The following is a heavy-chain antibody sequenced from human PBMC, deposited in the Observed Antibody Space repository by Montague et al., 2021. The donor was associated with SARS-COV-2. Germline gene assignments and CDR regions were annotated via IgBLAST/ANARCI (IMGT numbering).Heavy chain of an antibody. CDR2: IYWNDGK. J-gene: IGHJ5*02. Sequence: PALVKPTQTLTLICSFSGFSLDTRGAGVAWIRQPPGKALEWLGTIYWNDGKHYNSSLKSRLSMSKDTSKNQVVLILTDADPADTATYFCAHREEENNGYSLFDPRGPGTLVTVSS. CDR3: AHREEENNGYSLFDP. CDR1: GFSLDTRGAG. V-gene: IGHV2-5*01. D-gene: IGHD5-12*01.